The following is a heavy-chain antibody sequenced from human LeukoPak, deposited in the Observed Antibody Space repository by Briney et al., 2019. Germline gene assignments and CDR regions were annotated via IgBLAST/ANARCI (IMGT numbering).Heavy chain of an antibody. CDR3: AKGTAPAAEGGFDS. D-gene: IGHD2-2*01. CDR1: GFTFSSYA. Sequence: GGSLRLSCAASGFTFSSYAMSWVRQAPGKGLEWISAISGSGGATYYADSVKGRFTISRDNSKNTPYLQMNSLRAEDTAVYYCAKGTAPAAEGGFDSWGQGTLVTVSS. J-gene: IGHJ4*02. V-gene: IGHV3-23*01. CDR2: ISGSGGAT.